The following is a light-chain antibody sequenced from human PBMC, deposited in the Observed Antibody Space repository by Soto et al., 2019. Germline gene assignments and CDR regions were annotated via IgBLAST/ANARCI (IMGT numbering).Light chain of an antibody. Sequence: EIVLTQSPATLSLSPGERATLSCRASQSISRYLAWYQQKPGQAPRLLIYDASNRATGIPARFSGSGSGTDFTLTISSLEPEDFAVYYCQQRSYWPTFGQGTKVDIK. V-gene: IGKV3-11*01. J-gene: IGKJ1*01. CDR3: QQRSYWPT. CDR2: DAS. CDR1: QSISRY.